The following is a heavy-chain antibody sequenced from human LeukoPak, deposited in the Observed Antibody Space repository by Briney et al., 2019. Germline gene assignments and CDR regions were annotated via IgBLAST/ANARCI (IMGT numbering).Heavy chain of an antibody. V-gene: IGHV4-59*01. CDR3: AGIYNTIAFDV. CDR1: GGSISNYY. Sequence: PLETLSLTCSVSGGSISNYYWSWIRQPPGKGLEWIGYVHDSGSTSYNPSLKSRLTMSLDTSNDQFSLKLSSVTAADTAVYYCAGIYNTIAFDVWGQGTIATVSS. D-gene: IGHD1-14*01. J-gene: IGHJ3*01. CDR2: VHDSGST.